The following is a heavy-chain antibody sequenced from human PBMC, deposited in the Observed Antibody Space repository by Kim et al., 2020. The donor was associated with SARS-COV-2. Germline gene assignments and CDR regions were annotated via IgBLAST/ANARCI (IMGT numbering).Heavy chain of an antibody. Sequence: SETLSLTCAVYGGSFSGYYWSWIRQPPGKGLEWIGEINHSGSTNYNPSLKSRVTISVDTSKNQFSLKLSSVTAADTAVYYCARLRYSNWFDPWGQGTLVTVSS. CDR3: ARLRYSNWFDP. V-gene: IGHV4-34*01. J-gene: IGHJ5*02. D-gene: IGHD3-9*01. CDR1: GGSFSGYY. CDR2: INHSGST.